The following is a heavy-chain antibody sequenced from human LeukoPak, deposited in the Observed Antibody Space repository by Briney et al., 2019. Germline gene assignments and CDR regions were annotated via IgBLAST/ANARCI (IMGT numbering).Heavy chain of an antibody. J-gene: IGHJ4*02. CDR3: ARGGGYSSSSFDY. CDR2: INHSGST. V-gene: IGHV4-34*01. D-gene: IGHD6-6*01. Sequence: ETLSLTCAVYGGSFSGYYWSWIRQPPGKGLEWIGEINHSGSTNYNPSLTSRGTISVDTSKNQFSLKLSSVTAADTAVYYCARGGGYSSSSFDYWGQGTLVTVSS. CDR1: GGSFSGYY.